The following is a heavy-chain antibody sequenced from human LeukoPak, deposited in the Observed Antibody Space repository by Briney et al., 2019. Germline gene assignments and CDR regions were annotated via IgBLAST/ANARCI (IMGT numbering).Heavy chain of an antibody. CDR2: MNPNSGNT. D-gene: IGHD3-10*01. CDR1: GYTFTSYD. J-gene: IGHJ4*02. CDR3: ARVFLVRGVMALGY. Sequence: ASVKVSCKASGYTFTSYDIKWVRQATGQGLEWMGWMNPNSGNTGYAQKFQGRVTMTRNTSISTAYMELSSLRSEDTAVYYCARVFLVRGVMALGYWGQGTLVTVSS. V-gene: IGHV1-8*01.